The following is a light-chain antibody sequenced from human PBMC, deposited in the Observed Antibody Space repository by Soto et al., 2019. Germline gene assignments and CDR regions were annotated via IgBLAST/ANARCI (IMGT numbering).Light chain of an antibody. Sequence: QSALTQPASVSGSPGQSTTISSTGTSSDVGGYNYVSWYQQHPGKAPKLIIYEVSNRPSGVSNRFSGSKSGNTASLTISGLQAEDEADYYCNSYTSKSTGVFGTGTKLTVL. CDR1: SSDVGGYNY. V-gene: IGLV2-14*01. J-gene: IGLJ1*01. CDR3: NSYTSKSTGV. CDR2: EVS.